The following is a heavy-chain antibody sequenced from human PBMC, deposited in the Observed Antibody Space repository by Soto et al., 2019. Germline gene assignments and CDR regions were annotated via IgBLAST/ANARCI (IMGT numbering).Heavy chain of an antibody. CDR1: GFTFSSYW. D-gene: IGHD4-17*01. J-gene: IGHJ4*02. CDR2: IKQDGSEK. CDR3: ARVAAAVTTAFFDY. Sequence: GGSLRLSCAASGFTFSSYWMSWVRQAPGKGLEWVANIKQDGSEKYYVDSVKGRFTISRDNAKNSLYLQMNSLRAEDTAVYYCARVAAAVTTAFFDYWGQGTLVTVSS. V-gene: IGHV3-7*01.